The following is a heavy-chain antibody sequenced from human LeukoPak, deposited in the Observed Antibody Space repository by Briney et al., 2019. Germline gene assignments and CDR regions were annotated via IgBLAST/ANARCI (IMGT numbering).Heavy chain of an antibody. V-gene: IGHV3-21*03. CDR1: GFAFNTYS. J-gene: IGHJ4*02. CDR3: ARGPSGYHNT. CDR2: IFSSSTYI. Sequence: GGSLRLSCAASGFAFNTYSMNWVRQAPGKGLEWVSFIFSSSTYIYYTDSVKGRFTISRDNARNSLYLQMDNLRAEDTGVYYCARGPSGYHNTGGQGTLVTVSS. D-gene: IGHD5-12*01.